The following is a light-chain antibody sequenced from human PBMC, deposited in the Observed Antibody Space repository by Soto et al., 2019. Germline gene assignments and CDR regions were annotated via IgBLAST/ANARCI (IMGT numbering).Light chain of an antibody. V-gene: IGLV3-21*02. CDR2: ADS. CDR3: QVWDSSRVQLV. Sequence: SYELTQPPSVSVAPGQTARITCGENNIESKSVHWYQQKSGQAPVLVLYADSDRPSGIPERFSGSNSGDTATLTISSVESGDEADYFCQVWDSSRVQLVFGGVTKLTVL. CDR1: NIESKS. J-gene: IGLJ2*01.